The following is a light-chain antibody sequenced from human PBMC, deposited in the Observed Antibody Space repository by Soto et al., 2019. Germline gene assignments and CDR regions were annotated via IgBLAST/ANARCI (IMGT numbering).Light chain of an antibody. Sequence: DIQVTESPGTRSSSSRGIVTITCRASQSVGTYLAWFQQRPGKAPKGLISKASILESGAPSRFTGSGSGRELALNITSLQPAAFATYYCQQHNSFSITFGQGTRLEIK. CDR3: QQHNSFSIT. CDR2: KAS. J-gene: IGKJ5*01. CDR1: QSVGTY. V-gene: IGKV1-5*03.